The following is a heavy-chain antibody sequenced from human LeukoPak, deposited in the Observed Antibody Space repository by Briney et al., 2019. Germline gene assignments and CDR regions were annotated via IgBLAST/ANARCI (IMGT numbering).Heavy chain of an antibody. Sequence: SETLSLTCTVSGGSISSYYWSWIRQPAGKGLEWIGRIYTSGSTNYNPSLKSRVTISVDTSKNQFSLKLSSVTAADTAVYYCARHYYDILTGYYMRPKKTYYFDYWGQGTLVTVSS. J-gene: IGHJ4*02. V-gene: IGHV4-4*07. CDR1: GGSISSYY. D-gene: IGHD3-9*01. CDR2: IYTSGST. CDR3: ARHYYDILTGYYMRPKKTYYFDY.